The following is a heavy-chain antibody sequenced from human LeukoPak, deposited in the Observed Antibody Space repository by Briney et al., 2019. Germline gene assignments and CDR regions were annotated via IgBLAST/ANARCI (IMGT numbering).Heavy chain of an antibody. CDR1: GFTFSDHF. J-gene: IGHJ4*02. CDR2: SRNKAKSYTT. CDR3: VRVGSVSGSDYLDY. Sequence: GGSLRLSCAVSGFTFSDHFLDWVRQAPGKGLEWVGRSRNKAKSYTTEYAASVKGRFTISRDDSKNSLYLQMNSLETEDTAAYYCVRVGSVSGSDYLDYWGQGTLVTVSS. V-gene: IGHV3-72*01. D-gene: IGHD6-19*01.